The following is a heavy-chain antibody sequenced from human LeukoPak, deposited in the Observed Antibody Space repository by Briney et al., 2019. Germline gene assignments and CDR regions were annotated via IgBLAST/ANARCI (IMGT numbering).Heavy chain of an antibody. CDR3: ARSRQASGLLSS. J-gene: IGHJ5*02. V-gene: IGHV4-30-2*06. CDR2: IYDRGPA. CDR1: GGAIASGGYS. D-gene: IGHD3-10*01. Sequence: SETLSLTCTVSGGAIASGGYSWNWIRQSPGKGLEWIGCIYDRGPAYYNPSLKSRFAISVDRPKNQFFLNVTSLTAADTAVYYCARSRQASGLLSSWGQGTPVVVSS.